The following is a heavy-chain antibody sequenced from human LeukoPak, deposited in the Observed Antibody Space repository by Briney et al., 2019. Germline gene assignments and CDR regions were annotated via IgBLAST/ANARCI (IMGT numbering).Heavy chain of an antibody. CDR3: ARDYYGSGHPLDP. D-gene: IGHD3-10*01. CDR1: GFTFSSYE. V-gene: IGHV3-48*03. CDR2: ISSSGSTI. J-gene: IGHJ5*02. Sequence: GRSLRLSCAASGFTFSSYEMSWVRQAPPKGLERVSYISSSGSTIYYADSVKGRFTISRDNAKNSLYLQMNSLRAEDTAVYYCARDYYGSGHPLDPWGQGTLVTVSS.